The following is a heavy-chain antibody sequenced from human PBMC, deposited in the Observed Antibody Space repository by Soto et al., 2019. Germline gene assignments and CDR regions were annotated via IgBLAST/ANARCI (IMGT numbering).Heavy chain of an antibody. CDR2: VYHTGTT. Sequence: QLQLQESGPGLVKPSETLSLTCTVSGGSIGSSTYYWRWLRQPPGKGLEWIGSVYHTGTTYYNPSLKSPVTISVDTSKNQFSLKLTSVTAADTAVYYCARPHYSSSSHFYYWCQGTLVTVSS. CDR1: GGSIGSSTYY. D-gene: IGHD6-6*01. V-gene: IGHV4-39*01. J-gene: IGHJ4*02. CDR3: ARPHYSSSSHFYY.